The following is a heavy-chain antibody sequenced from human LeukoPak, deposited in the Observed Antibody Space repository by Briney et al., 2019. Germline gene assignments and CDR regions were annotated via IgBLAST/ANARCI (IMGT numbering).Heavy chain of an antibody. CDR3: ARDHQWELLRRFDY. V-gene: IGHV3-21*01. CDR2: ISSSSYI. Sequence: GGSLRLSCAASGFTFSSYSMNWVRQAPGKGLEWVSSISSSSYIYYADSVKGRFTISRDNAKNSLYLQMNSLRAEDTAVYYCARDHQWELLRRFDYWGQGTLVTVSS. J-gene: IGHJ4*02. D-gene: IGHD1-26*01. CDR1: GFTFSSYS.